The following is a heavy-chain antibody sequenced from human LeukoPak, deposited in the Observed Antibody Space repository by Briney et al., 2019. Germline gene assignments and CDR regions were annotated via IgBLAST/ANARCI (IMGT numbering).Heavy chain of an antibody. J-gene: IGHJ6*03. V-gene: IGHV3-74*01. Sequence: GGSLRLSCAASGFTFSSYWMHWVRQAPGKGLVWVSRINFDGTNTGSSTSYADSVKGRFTISRDNSKNTLYLQMNSLRAEDTAVYYCAKKSKVGYYYYMDVWGKGTTVTVSS. CDR1: GFTFSSYW. CDR3: AKKSKVGYYYYMDV. D-gene: IGHD1-26*01. CDR2: INFDGTNTGSST.